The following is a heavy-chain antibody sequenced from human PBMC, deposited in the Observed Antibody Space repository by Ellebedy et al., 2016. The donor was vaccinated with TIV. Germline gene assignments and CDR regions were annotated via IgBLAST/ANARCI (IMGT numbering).Heavy chain of an antibody. Sequence: GESLKISCAASGFKFSDYQMSWIRQAPGKGLEWVSYITSSSNTNYADSVKGRFTISRDNAKNSLYLQMNSLRAEDTAVYYCVRDLHWSYFDWGQGTLVTVSS. CDR2: ITSSSNT. J-gene: IGHJ4*02. D-gene: IGHD1-26*01. V-gene: IGHV3-11*05. CDR1: GFKFSDYQ. CDR3: VRDLHWSYFD.